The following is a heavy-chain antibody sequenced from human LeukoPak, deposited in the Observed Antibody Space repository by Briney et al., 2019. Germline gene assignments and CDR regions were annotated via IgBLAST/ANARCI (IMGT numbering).Heavy chain of an antibody. Sequence: QPGGSLRLSCAASGFTVSSAYVSWVRQAPGKGLEWVSSIYGGDNREYSDSVKGRFTISRDDSKNTVSLQMSSLRVEDTAVYYCARGPTVSSTWDYWGQGTLVTVSP. V-gene: IGHV3-53*01. CDR2: IYGGDNR. D-gene: IGHD2-2*01. CDR1: GFTVSSAY. J-gene: IGHJ4*02. CDR3: ARGPTVSSTWDY.